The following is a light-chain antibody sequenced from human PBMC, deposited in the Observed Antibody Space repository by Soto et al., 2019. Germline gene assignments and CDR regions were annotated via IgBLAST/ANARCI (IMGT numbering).Light chain of an antibody. CDR3: QQYNNWPPWT. Sequence: EIVMTQSPATLSVSPGESATLSCRASQSVNSNLAWFQQKPGQAPRLLIYGASTRATNIPARFSGSGSGTEFTLTISSLQSEDFAVYYFQQYNNWPPWTFGQGTKVEIK. CDR2: GAS. V-gene: IGKV3-15*01. J-gene: IGKJ1*01. CDR1: QSVNSN.